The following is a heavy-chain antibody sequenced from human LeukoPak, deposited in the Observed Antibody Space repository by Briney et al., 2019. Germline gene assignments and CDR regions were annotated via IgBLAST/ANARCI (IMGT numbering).Heavy chain of an antibody. CDR2: INHSGST. J-gene: IGHJ6*03. Sequence: SETLSLTCTVSGGSISSSSYYWGWIRQPPGKGLEWIGEINHSGSTNYNPSLKSRVTISVDTSKNQFSLKLSSVTAADTAVYYCARKGGYSSSSRLRSLGYYYYYMDVWGKGTTVTVSS. V-gene: IGHV4-39*07. CDR3: ARKGGYSSSSRLRSLGYYYYYMDV. CDR1: GGSISSSSYY. D-gene: IGHD6-6*01.